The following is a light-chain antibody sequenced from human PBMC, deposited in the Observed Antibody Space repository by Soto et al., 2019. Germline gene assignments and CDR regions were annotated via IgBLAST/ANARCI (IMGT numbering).Light chain of an antibody. J-gene: IGKJ2*01. CDR2: AAS. CDR1: QGINNH. CDR3: QKYNSAPLT. V-gene: IGKV1-27*01. Sequence: DIQMIQSPSSLSVSVGDRVAITCRASQGINNHLAWYQQKPGEVPKLLIFAASTLHSGVPSRFSGSVSGTDFTLTISSLQPEDVATYYCQKYNSAPLTFGQGTKLEI.